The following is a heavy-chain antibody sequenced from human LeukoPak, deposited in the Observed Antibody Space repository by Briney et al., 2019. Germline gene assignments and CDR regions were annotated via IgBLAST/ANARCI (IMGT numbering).Heavy chain of an antibody. D-gene: IGHD5-24*01. CDR2: ISYDGSNK. V-gene: IGHV3-30*18. Sequence: PGGSLRLSCAASGFTFSSYAMSWVRQAPGKGLEWVAVISYDGSNKYYADSVKGRFTISRDNSKNTLYLQMNGLRAEDTAVYYCAKDHGGLQLDYWGQGTLVTVSS. CDR3: AKDHGGLQLDY. J-gene: IGHJ4*02. CDR1: GFTFSSYA.